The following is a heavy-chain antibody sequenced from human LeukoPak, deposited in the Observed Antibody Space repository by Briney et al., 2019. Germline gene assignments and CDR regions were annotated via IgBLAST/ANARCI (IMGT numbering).Heavy chain of an antibody. CDR2: INHTGST. Sequence: SETLSLTCVVYGASFSNYYWSWIRQPPGKGLEWIGEINHTGSTNYNPSLKSRVTISVDMSKNQFSLKVTSMAAADTAVYYCASSVVVPSAADYWGQGTLVTVSS. J-gene: IGHJ4*02. D-gene: IGHD2-2*01. CDR1: GASFSNYY. V-gene: IGHV4-34*01. CDR3: ASSVVVPSAADY.